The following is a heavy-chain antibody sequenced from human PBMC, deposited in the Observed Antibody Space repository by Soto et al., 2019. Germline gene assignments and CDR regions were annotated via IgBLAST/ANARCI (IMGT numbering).Heavy chain of an antibody. Sequence: EVQLVESGGGLVQPGGSLRLSCAVSGFTFSTFWMHWVRQAPGEGLVLVSRINTDGSSTSYADSVKGRFTISRDNAKKIVYLQMNRLRVEDTAMYYCAKRGVDTFGLSYWGQGTLVTVSS. CDR1: GFTFSTFW. D-gene: IGHD3-10*01. J-gene: IGHJ4*02. CDR3: AKRGVDTFGLSY. V-gene: IGHV3-74*01. CDR2: INTDGSST.